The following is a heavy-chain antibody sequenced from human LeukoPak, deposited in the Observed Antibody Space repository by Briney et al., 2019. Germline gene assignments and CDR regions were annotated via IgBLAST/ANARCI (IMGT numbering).Heavy chain of an antibody. D-gene: IGHD3-10*01. V-gene: IGHV4-34*01. Sequence: SETLSLTCAVYGGSFSGYYWSWIRQPPGKGLEWIGEINHSGSTNYNPSLKSRVTISVDTSKNQFSLKLSSVTAADTAVYYCARGRLWFGGNGFDPWGQGTLVTVSS. CDR3: ARGRLWFGGNGFDP. CDR2: INHSGST. J-gene: IGHJ5*02. CDR1: GGSFSGYY.